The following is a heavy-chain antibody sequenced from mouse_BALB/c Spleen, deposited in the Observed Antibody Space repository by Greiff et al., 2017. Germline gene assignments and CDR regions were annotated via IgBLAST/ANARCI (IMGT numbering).Heavy chain of an antibody. D-gene: IGHD1-1*01. Sequence: EVKVEESGPSLVKPSQTLSLTCSVTGDSITSGYWNWTRKFPGNKLEYMGYISYSGSTYYNPSLKSRISITRDTSKNQYYLQLHSVTTEDTATYYCARNYYGSSYVGAMDYWGQGTTVTVSS. J-gene: IGHJ4*01. CDR3: ARNYYGSSYVGAMDY. CDR1: GDSITSGY. V-gene: IGHV3-8*02. CDR2: ISYSGST.